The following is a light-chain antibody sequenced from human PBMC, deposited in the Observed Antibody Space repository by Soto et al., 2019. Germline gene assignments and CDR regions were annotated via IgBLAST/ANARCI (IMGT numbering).Light chain of an antibody. CDR3: LQYNSYRT. CDR1: QSINNW. J-gene: IGKJ1*01. V-gene: IGKV1-5*03. CDR2: KAS. Sequence: DIQMTQSPSTLSASVGDRVTITCRASQSINNWLAWYQQKPGNAPKLLIYKASSLQSGVPSRFSGSGSGTEFTLTISSLQADDFATYYCLQYNSYRTFGQGTKVESK.